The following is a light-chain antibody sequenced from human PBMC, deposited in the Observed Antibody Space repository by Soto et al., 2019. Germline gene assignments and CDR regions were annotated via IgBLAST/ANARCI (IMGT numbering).Light chain of an antibody. CDR2: LVS. Sequence: DIVMTQSPLSLPVTPGEPASISCTSSESLLHINGYTYLDWYLQKPGQSPQLLIYLVSKRASGVPDRFSGSGSGTDFTLKISRVEAEDVGVYFCMQALQGPPTFGQGTRVEI. CDR1: ESLLHINGYTY. V-gene: IGKV2-28*01. CDR3: MQALQGPPT. J-gene: IGKJ1*01.